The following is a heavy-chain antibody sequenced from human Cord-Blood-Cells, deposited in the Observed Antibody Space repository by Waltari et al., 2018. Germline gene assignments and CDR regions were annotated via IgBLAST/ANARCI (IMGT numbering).Heavy chain of an antibody. J-gene: IGHJ4*02. CDR1: GYTFTGYY. V-gene: IGHV1-2*02. D-gene: IGHD3-22*01. CDR3: ARDRWYYDSSGYYYFDY. Sequence: VQLVQSGAEVKKPGASVKVSCKASGYTFTGYYMHWVRQAPGQGLEWMGWINPNSGGTNYAQKFQGRVTMTRDTSISTAYMELSRLRSDDTAVYYCARDRWYYDSSGYYYFDYWGQGTLVTVSS. CDR2: INPNSGGT.